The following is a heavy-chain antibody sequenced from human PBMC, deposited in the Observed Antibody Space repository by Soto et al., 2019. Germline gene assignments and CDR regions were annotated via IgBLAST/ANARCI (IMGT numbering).Heavy chain of an antibody. Sequence: GGSLRLSCAASGFTFSSYWMSWVRQAPGKGLEWVANIKQDGSEKYYVDSVKGRFTISRDNAKNSLYLQMNSLRAEDTAVYYCARRQEHVIEYYYDSRAGFDYWGQGTLVTVSS. D-gene: IGHD3-22*01. CDR1: GFTFSSYW. J-gene: IGHJ4*02. V-gene: IGHV3-7*01. CDR3: ARRQEHVIEYYYDSRAGFDY. CDR2: IKQDGSEK.